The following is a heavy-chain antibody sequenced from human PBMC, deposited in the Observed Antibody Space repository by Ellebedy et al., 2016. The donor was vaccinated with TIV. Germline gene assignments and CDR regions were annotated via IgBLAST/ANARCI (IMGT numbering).Heavy chain of an antibody. D-gene: IGHD3-10*01. J-gene: IGHJ5*02. CDR1: GYTFTGYY. CDR3: ARGLIFRGLIITRFDP. V-gene: IGHV1-2*02. CDR2: INPNSGGV. Sequence: AASVKVSCKASGYTFTGYYIHWVRQAHGQGLEWMGWINPNSGGVKFAQRFQGRVSMTRETSMKTVFMQLSSLKSDDTAVYYCARGLIFRGLIITRFDPWGQGTLVTVSS.